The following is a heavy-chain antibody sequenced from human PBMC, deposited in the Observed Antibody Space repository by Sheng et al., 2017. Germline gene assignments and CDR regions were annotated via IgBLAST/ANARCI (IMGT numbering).Heavy chain of an antibody. V-gene: IGHV1-69*05. CDR3: ARDRGYCSGGSCSYYYYYMDV. CDR2: IIPIFGTA. J-gene: IGHJ6*03. Sequence: QVQLVQSGAEVKKPGSSVKVSCKASGGTFSSYAISWVRQAPGQGLEWMGGIIPIFGTANYAQKFQGRVTITTDESTSTAYMELSSLRSEDTAVYYCARDRGYCSGGSCSYYYYYMDVWGKGTTVTVSS. CDR1: GGTFSSYA. D-gene: IGHD2-15*01.